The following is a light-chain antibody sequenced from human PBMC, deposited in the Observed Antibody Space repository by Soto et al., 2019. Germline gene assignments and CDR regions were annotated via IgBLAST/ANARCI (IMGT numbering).Light chain of an antibody. V-gene: IGKV1-39*01. Sequence: DIQLTQPPSSLSASVGDRVTITCRSSQNINTYLNWYQQRPGEPPKLLIYHASSLKSGVPSRFSGSASGTAFTLTISSLQPEDFGTYYCQQSSRIPPFGGGTKIDIK. CDR3: QQSSRIPP. CDR1: QNINTY. CDR2: HAS. J-gene: IGKJ4*01.